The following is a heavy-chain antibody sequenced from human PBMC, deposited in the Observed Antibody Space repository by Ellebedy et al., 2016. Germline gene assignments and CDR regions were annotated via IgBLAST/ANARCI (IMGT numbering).Heavy chain of an antibody. CDR2: IYYSGST. J-gene: IGHJ5*02. CDR3: ARGPKRVVVAATEGRWWFDP. V-gene: IGHV4-59*01. CDR1: GGSISSYY. Sequence: SETLSLTCTVSGGSISSYYWSWIRQPPGKGLEWIGYIYYSGSTNYNPSLKSRVTISVDTSKNQFSLKLSSVTAADTAVYYCARGPKRVVVAATEGRWWFDPWGQGTLVTVFS. D-gene: IGHD2-15*01.